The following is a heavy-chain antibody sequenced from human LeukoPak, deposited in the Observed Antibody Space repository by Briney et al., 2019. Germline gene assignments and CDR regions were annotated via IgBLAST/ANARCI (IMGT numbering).Heavy chain of an antibody. D-gene: IGHD6-13*01. J-gene: IGHJ4*02. CDR3: ARDAGAYPMQQLVG. CDR1: GFTFSTYW. CDR2: INSDGSST. Sequence: PGGSLRLSCRASGFTFSTYWMHWVRQTPGKGLVWVSRINSDGSSTNYADSVKGRFTISRDNAKNTVYLQMNSLRAEDTAVYYCARDAGAYPMQQLVGWGQGTLVTVSS. V-gene: IGHV3-74*01.